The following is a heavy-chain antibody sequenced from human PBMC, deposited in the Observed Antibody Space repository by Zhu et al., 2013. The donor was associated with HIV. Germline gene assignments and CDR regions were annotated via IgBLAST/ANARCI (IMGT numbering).Heavy chain of an antibody. J-gene: IGHJ4*02. CDR2: INPNSGGT. Sequence: QVQLVQSGAEVKKPGASVKVSCKASGYTFTGYYMHWVRQAPGQGLEWMGWINPNSGGTNYAQKFQGRVTMTRDTSISTAHMELSRLRSDDTAVYYCARVAGAIVVELLPFDYWGQGTLVTVSS. D-gene: IGHD1-26*01. CDR1: GYTFTGYY. CDR3: ARVAGAIVVELLPFDY. V-gene: IGHV1-2*02.